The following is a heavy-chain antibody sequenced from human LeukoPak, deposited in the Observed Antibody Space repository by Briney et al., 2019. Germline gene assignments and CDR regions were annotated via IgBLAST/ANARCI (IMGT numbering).Heavy chain of an antibody. CDR1: GYTFTGYY. J-gene: IGHJ5*02. Sequence: ASVKVSCKASGYTFTGYYMHGVRQAPGQGLEWMGWINPNSGGTNYAQKFQGRVTMTRDTSISTAYMELSRLRSDDTAVYYCARMYYDILTGHGNNWFDPWGQGTLVTVSS. CDR3: ARMYYDILTGHGNNWFDP. D-gene: IGHD3-9*01. CDR2: INPNSGGT. V-gene: IGHV1-2*02.